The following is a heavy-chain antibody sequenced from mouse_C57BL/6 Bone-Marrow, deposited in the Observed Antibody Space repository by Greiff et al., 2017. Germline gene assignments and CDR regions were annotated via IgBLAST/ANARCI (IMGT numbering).Heavy chain of an antibody. CDR1: GYTFTDYY. D-gene: IGHD1-1*01. J-gene: IGHJ3*01. CDR2: IYPGSGNT. V-gene: IGHV1-76*01. CDR3: ENSYNYESSYDWFAY. Sequence: VQLQQSGAELVRPGASVKLSCKASGYTFTDYYINWVKQRPGQGLEWIARIYPGSGNTYYNEKFKGKATLTAEKSSSTAYMQLSSLTSEDSAVYVCENSYNYESSYDWFAYWGQGTLVTVSA.